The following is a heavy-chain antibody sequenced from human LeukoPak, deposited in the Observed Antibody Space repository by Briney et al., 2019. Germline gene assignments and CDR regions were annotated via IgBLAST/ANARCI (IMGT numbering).Heavy chain of an antibody. Sequence: ASVKVSCKASGYTFTSYGISWVRQAPGQGLEWMGWISAYNGNTNYAQKLQGRVTMTTDTSTSTAYMELRSLRSDDTAVYYCARDLSILGVGYSYGHYFDYWGQGTLVTVSS. CDR3: ARDLSILGVGYSYGHYFDY. CDR1: GYTFTSYG. J-gene: IGHJ4*02. CDR2: ISAYNGNT. D-gene: IGHD5-18*01. V-gene: IGHV1-18*01.